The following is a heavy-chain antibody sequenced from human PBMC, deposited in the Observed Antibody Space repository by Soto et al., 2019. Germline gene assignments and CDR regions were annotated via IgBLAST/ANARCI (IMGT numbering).Heavy chain of an antibody. CDR1: GFSLSTRGVA. J-gene: IGHJ4*02. Sequence: QITLKESGPTLVKPTQTLTLTCTFSGFSLSTRGVAVGWFRQPPGKALEWLALIYWDEDKWYSPSLKSRLTIADDPSKNQVVLIMTNLDPVDTATYYCAHRPRGYAYYFDYWGQGTLVRVSS. CDR3: AHRPRGYAYYFDY. D-gene: IGHD5-12*01. V-gene: IGHV2-5*02. CDR2: IYWDEDK.